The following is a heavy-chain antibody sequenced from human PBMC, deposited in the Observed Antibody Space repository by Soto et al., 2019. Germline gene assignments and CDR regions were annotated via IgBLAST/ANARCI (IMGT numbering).Heavy chain of an antibody. CDR2: INHSGST. CDR1: GGSFSGYY. V-gene: IGHV4-34*01. CDR3: ARGSPLYYYGSGSYYNVNYYMDV. D-gene: IGHD3-10*01. J-gene: IGHJ6*03. Sequence: PSETLSLTCAVYGGSFSGYYWSWIRQPPGKGLEWIGEINHSGSTNYNPSLKSRVTISVDTSKNQFSLKLSSVTAADTAVYYCARGSPLYYYGSGSYYNVNYYMDVWGKGTTVTVS.